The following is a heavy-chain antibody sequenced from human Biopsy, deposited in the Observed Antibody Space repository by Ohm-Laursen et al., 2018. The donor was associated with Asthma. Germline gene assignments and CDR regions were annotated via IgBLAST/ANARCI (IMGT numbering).Heavy chain of an antibody. CDR1: GYSLTDLS. J-gene: IGHJ4*02. CDR3: ASDFPKDYVRYNFQF. V-gene: IGHV1-24*01. D-gene: IGHD4-17*01. CDR2: HDHEEGGT. Sequence: GASVKVSCKFSGYSLTDLSMHWVRQAPGQGLEWMGGHDHEEGGTVNAQRFQGRVTMTEDTSTDTAYMELSSLSSDDTAVYYCASDFPKDYVRYNFQFWGQGTLVTVSS.